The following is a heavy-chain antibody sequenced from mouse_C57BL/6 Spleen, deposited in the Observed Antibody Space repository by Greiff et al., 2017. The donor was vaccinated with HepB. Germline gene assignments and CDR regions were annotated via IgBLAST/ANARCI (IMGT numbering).Heavy chain of an antibody. CDR2: IDPSDSYT. CDR1: GYTFTSYW. CDR3: ARLNGSSSYYAMDY. D-gene: IGHD1-1*01. V-gene: IGHV1-69*01. Sequence: VQLQQPGAELVMPGASVKLSCKASGYTFTSYWMHWVKQRPGQGLEWIGEIDPSDSYTNYNQKFKGKSTLTVDKSSSTAYMQLSSLTSEDSAVYYCARLNGSSSYYAMDYWGQGTSVTVSS. J-gene: IGHJ4*01.